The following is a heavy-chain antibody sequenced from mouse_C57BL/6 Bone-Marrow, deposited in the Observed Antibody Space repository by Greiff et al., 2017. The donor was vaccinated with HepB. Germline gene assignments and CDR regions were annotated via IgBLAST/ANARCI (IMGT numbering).Heavy chain of an antibody. CDR1: GYTFTSYW. CDR2: IDPNSGGT. Sequence: QVQLKQPGAELVKPGASVKLSCKASGYTFTSYWMHWVKQRPGRGLEWIGRIDPNSGGTKYNEKFKSKATLTVDKPSSTAYMQLSSLTSEDSAVYYCARQYESNRWFAYWGQGTLVTVSA. D-gene: IGHD2-14*01. J-gene: IGHJ3*01. V-gene: IGHV1-72*01. CDR3: ARQYESNRWFAY.